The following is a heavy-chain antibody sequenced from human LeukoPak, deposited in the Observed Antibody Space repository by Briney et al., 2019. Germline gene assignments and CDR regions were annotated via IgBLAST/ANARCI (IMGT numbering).Heavy chain of an antibody. CDR2: IIPIFGTA. V-gene: IGHV1-69*06. Sequence: SVKVSCKASGGTFSSYAISWVRQAPGQGLEWMGGIIPIFGTANYAQKFQGRVTITADKSMSTAYMELSSLRSEDTAVYYCARDELDGYYYYGMDVWGQGTTVTVSS. J-gene: IGHJ6*02. D-gene: IGHD3-10*01. CDR1: GGTFSSYA. CDR3: ARDELDGYYYYGMDV.